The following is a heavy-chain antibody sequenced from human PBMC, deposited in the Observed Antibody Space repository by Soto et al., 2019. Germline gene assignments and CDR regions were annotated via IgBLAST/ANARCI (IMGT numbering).Heavy chain of an antibody. D-gene: IGHD3-16*01. CDR2: ISPILGIA. V-gene: IGHV1-69*08. CDR3: ARDRERARVGARWFDP. J-gene: IGHJ5*02. CDR1: GGTFSSYT. Sequence: QVQLVQSGAEVKKPGSSVKVSCKASGGTFSSYTISWVRQAPGQGLEWMGRISPILGIANYAQKFQGRVTTTADKTASRADMELGSLRSDDTAVYYCARDRERARVGARWFDPWGQGTLVTVSS.